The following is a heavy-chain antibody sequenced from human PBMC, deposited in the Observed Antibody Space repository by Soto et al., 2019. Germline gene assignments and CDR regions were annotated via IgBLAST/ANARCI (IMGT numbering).Heavy chain of an antibody. CDR3: ARGTRIAAAGRPMEYYFDY. V-gene: IGHV1-8*01. D-gene: IGHD6-13*01. Sequence: ASVKVSCKASGYTFTSYDINWVRRATGQGLEWMGWMNPNSGNTGYAQKFQGRVTMTRNTSISTAYMELSSLRSEDTAVYYCARGTRIAAAGRPMEYYFDYWGQGTLVTVSS. CDR1: GYTFTSYD. CDR2: MNPNSGNT. J-gene: IGHJ4*02.